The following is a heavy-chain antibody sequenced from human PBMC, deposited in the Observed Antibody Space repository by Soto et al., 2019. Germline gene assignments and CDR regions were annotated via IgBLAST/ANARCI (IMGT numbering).Heavy chain of an antibody. CDR2: ISGSGGST. CDR1: GFTFSSYA. V-gene: IGHV3-23*01. D-gene: IGHD3-10*01. Sequence: GGSLRLSCAASGFTFSSYAMSWVRQAPGKGLEWVSAISGSGGSTYYADSVKGRFTISRDNSRNTLYLQMNSLRAEDTAVYYCAKLRCGSGSLYYFAYWGQGTLVTVSS. J-gene: IGHJ4*02. CDR3: AKLRCGSGSLYYFAY.